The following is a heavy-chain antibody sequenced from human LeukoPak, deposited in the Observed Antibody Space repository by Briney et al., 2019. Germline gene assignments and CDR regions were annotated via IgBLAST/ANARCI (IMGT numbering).Heavy chain of an antibody. D-gene: IGHD2-2*01. Sequence: QPGGSLRLSCAASGFTFSSHGMNWVRQAPGKGLEWVSGISPSGGITYYTDSVKGRFTISRDNSKNTVSLQMNSLRGEDTAVYYFAKAPLVRNTNWFDPWGQGTLVTVSS. J-gene: IGHJ5*02. CDR2: ISPSGGIT. CDR3: AKAPLVRNTNWFDP. V-gene: IGHV3-23*01. CDR1: GFTFSSHG.